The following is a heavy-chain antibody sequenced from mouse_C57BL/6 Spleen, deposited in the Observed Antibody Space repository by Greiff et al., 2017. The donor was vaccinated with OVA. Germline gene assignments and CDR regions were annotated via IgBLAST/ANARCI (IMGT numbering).Heavy chain of an antibody. CDR3: ARGKDYDGPSFAMDY. CDR2: IYPRSGNT. V-gene: IGHV1-81*01. D-gene: IGHD2-4*01. Sequence: VNVVESGAELARPGASVKLSCKASGYTFTSYGISWVKQRTGQGLEWIGEIYPRSGNTYYNEKFKGKATLTADKSSSTAYMELRSLTSEDSAVYFCARGKDYDGPSFAMDYWGQGTSVTVSS. CDR1: GYTFTSYG. J-gene: IGHJ4*01.